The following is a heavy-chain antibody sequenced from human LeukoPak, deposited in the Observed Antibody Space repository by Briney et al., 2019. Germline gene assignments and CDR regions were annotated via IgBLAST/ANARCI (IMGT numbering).Heavy chain of an antibody. CDR2: IYGGGST. D-gene: IGHD3-3*01. CDR3: AKDFRGGDFWSGPMDV. Sequence: PGGSLRLSCPASGFTVSSNYMSWARQAPGKGLEWVSVIYGGGSTFYADSVKGRFTISRDKSKNTLYLQMNSLRAEDTAVYYCAKDFRGGDFWSGPMDVWGKGTTVTVSS. J-gene: IGHJ6*03. CDR1: GFTVSSNY. V-gene: IGHV3-66*01.